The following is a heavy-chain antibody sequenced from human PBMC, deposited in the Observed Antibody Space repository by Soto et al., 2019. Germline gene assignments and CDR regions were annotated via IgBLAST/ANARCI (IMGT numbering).Heavy chain of an antibody. CDR2: IYPGDSDT. CDR3: ARVPTSDYFDY. J-gene: IGHJ4*02. V-gene: IGHV5-51*01. Sequence: GESLKISCKGSGYSFTSYWIGWVRQMPWKGLEWMGSIYPGDSDTRYSPSFQGQVTSSADKSISTAYLQWSSLRAADNAMYYCARVPTSDYFDYWGQATTVTVSS. CDR1: GYSFTSYW. D-gene: IGHD2-2*01.